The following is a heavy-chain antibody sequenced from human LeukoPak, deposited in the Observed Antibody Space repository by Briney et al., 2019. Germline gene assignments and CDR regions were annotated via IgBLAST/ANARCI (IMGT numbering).Heavy chain of an antibody. J-gene: IGHJ6*02. CDR3: AREEDYSGGYPLDYYYYGMDV. Sequence: SQTLSLTCAISGDSVSSNSAAWNWIRQSPSRGLEWLGRTYYRSKWYNDYAVSVKSRITINPDTSKNQFSLQLNSVTPEDTAVYYCAREEDYSGGYPLDYYYYGMDVWGQGTTVTVSS. CDR2: TYYRSKWYN. D-gene: IGHD3-22*01. V-gene: IGHV6-1*01. CDR1: GDSVSSNSAA.